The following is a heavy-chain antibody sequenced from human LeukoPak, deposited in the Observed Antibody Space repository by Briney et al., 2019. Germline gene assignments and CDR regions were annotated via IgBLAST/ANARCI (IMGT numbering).Heavy chain of an antibody. J-gene: IGHJ4*02. D-gene: IGHD3-10*01. CDR2: IWYDGSNI. V-gene: IGHV3-33*01. Sequence: GGSLRLSCAASGFTFGSYGMHWVRQAPGKGPEWVAVIWYDGSNIYYADSVKGRFTISRDNSKNTLFLQMNSLRAEDTAVYYCARERGSKCFDYWGQGTLVTVSS. CDR1: GFTFGSYG. CDR3: ARERGSKCFDY.